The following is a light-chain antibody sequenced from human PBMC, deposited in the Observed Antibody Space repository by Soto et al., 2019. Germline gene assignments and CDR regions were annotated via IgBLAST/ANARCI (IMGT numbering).Light chain of an antibody. V-gene: IGKV1-12*01. CDR1: QSISSY. J-gene: IGKJ4*01. CDR3: QQANSFPLT. CDR2: AAS. Sequence: LTLNRRASQSISSYLNWYQQKPGKAPKLLIYAASSLHSGVPSRFSGSGSGTDFTLTISSLQPEDFATYYCQQANSFPLTFGGGTKVDIK.